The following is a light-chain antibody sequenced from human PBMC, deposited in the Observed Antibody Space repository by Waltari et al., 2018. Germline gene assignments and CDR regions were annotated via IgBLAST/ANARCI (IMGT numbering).Light chain of an antibody. J-gene: IGLJ1*01. Sequence: QSVLTQPPSASGTPGQRVTISCSGSSSNIRSNTYTWYQQLPGTAPKLLSYSNNQRPSGVPDRFSGSKSGTSASLAISGLQSEDEADYYCAAWDDSLNGLYVFGTGTKVTVL. CDR3: AAWDDSLNGLYV. CDR1: SSNIRSNT. V-gene: IGLV1-44*01. CDR2: SNN.